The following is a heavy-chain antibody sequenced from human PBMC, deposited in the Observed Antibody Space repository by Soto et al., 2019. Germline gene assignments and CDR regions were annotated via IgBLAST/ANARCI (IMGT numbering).Heavy chain of an antibody. J-gene: IGHJ4*02. V-gene: IGHV3-21*01. CDR1: GFTFSSYS. Sequence: GGSLRLSCAASGFTFSSYSMNWVRQAPGKGLEWVSSISSSSSYIYYADSVKGRFTISRDNAKNSLYLQMNSLRAEDTAVYYCARDPQADYFFDYWGQGTLVTVSS. CDR2: ISSSSSYI. CDR3: ARDPQADYFFDY. D-gene: IGHD2-15*01.